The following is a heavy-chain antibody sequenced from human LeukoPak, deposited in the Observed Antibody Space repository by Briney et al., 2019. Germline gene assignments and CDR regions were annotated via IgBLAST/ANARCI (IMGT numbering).Heavy chain of an antibody. CDR1: GGSTRSYY. J-gene: IGHJ5*02. Sequence: KPSETQSLTCTVSGGSTRSYYWSWIRQPPWKGLEWIGFIFYNGSTNYNPSLKSRVTISVDTSKNQFSLKLSSVTAADTAIYYCATAAYDFWSGFPTWFDPWGQGILVTVSS. CDR2: IFYNGST. D-gene: IGHD3-3*01. CDR3: ATAAYDFWSGFPTWFDP. V-gene: IGHV4-59*01.